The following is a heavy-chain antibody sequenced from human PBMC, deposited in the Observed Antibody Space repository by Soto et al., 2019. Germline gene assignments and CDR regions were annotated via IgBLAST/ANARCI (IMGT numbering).Heavy chain of an antibody. V-gene: IGHV4-59*01. D-gene: IGHD3-10*01. Sequence: SETLSLTCTVSGGSISSYYWSWIRQPPGKGLEWIGYIYYSGSTNYNPSLKSRVTISVDTSKNQFSLKLSSVTAADTAVYYCARIGGNSTGAFDIWGQGTMVTVSS. CDR1: GGSISSYY. CDR3: ARIGGNSTGAFDI. J-gene: IGHJ3*02. CDR2: IYYSGST.